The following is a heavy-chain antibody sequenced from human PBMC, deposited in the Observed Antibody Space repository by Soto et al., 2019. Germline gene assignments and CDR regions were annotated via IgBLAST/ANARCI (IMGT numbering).Heavy chain of an antibody. J-gene: IGHJ6*02. Sequence: GGSLRLSGAASGFTVTSNYLTGGRQALGKGLEWVSVIYRSGATYYPDSVRGRFTASRDYSLNTLYLQIDSLRVEDTAVYYWARDSGMMRGSYDVDVWGPETTVPVAS. CDR1: GFTVTSNY. D-gene: IGHD3-16*01. CDR2: IYRSGAT. V-gene: IGHV3-53*01. CDR3: ARDSGMMRGSYDVDV.